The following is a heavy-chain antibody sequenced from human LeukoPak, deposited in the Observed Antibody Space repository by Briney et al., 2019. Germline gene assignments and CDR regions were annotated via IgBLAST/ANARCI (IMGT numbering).Heavy chain of an antibody. Sequence: SETLSLTCAVYGGSFSGYYWSWIRQPPGKGLEWIGEINHSGSTNYNPSLKSRVTISVDTSKNQFPLKLSSVTAADTAVYYCASVEIAVAGTRGSDYWGQGTLVTVSS. CDR1: GGSFSGYY. D-gene: IGHD6-19*01. V-gene: IGHV4-34*01. J-gene: IGHJ4*02. CDR3: ASVEIAVAGTRGSDY. CDR2: INHSGST.